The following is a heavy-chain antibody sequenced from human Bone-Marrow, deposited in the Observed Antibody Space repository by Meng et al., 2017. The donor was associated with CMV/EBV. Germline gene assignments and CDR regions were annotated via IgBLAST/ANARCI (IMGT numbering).Heavy chain of an antibody. CDR3: AREEAGIATRPYYFDY. V-gene: IGHV1-2*02. CDR1: GYTFTGYY. Sequence: ASVKVSCQASGYTFTGYYMHWVRQAPGQGLEWMGWINPNSGGTNYAQKFQGRVTMTRDTSISTAYMELSRLRSDDTAVYYCAREEAGIATRPYYFDYWGQGTLVTVSS. D-gene: IGHD6-6*01. CDR2: INPNSGGT. J-gene: IGHJ4*02.